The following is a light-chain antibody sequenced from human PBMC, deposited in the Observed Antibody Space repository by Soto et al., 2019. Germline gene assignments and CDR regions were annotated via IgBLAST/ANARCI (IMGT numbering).Light chain of an antibody. CDR3: CSYGGTYNV. Sequence: QSALTQPRSVSGSPGQSVTISCTGTNSDVGSYNYVSWFQQHPGKAPKLIIYDVTKRPSGVPDRFSGSKSGNTASLTISGLQAEDEADYYCCSYGGTYNVFGTGTKLTVL. J-gene: IGLJ1*01. CDR1: NSDVGSYNY. V-gene: IGLV2-11*01. CDR2: DVT.